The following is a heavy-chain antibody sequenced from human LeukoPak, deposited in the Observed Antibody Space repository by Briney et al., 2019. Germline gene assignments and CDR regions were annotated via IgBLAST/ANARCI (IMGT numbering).Heavy chain of an antibody. CDR3: ARSSGSYSYDAFDI. V-gene: IGHV1-69*06. J-gene: IGHJ3*02. Sequence: ASVKVSCKASGGTFSSYAISWVRQAPGQGLEWMGGIIPIFGTANYAQKFQGRVTITADKSTSTAYMELSSLRSEDTAVYYCARSSGSYSYDAFDIWGQGTMVTVSS. CDR2: IIPIFGTA. D-gene: IGHD1-26*01. CDR1: GGTFSSYA.